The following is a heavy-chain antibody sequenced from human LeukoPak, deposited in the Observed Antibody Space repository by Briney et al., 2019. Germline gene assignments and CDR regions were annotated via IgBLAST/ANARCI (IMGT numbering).Heavy chain of an antibody. CDR1: RGSISPDH. D-gene: IGHD4/OR15-4a*01. CDR2: IFYTGRA. CDR3: ARLVDGANTRVDS. J-gene: IGHJ4*02. V-gene: IGHV4-59*08. Sequence: SETLSLTCTVSRGSISPDHCAWIRQPPGKGLEWIGYIFYTGRAKYNPSLEGRATLTVDMSKNQVSLKLSSATAADTAMYYCARLVDGANTRVDSWGQGTLVTVSS.